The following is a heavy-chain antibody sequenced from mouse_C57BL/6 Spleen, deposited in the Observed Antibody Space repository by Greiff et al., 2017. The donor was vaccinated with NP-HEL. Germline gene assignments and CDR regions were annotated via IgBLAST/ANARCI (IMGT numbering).Heavy chain of an antibody. J-gene: IGHJ1*03. Sequence: QVQLQQSGAELVRPGASVTLSCTASGYTFTDYEMHWVKQTPVHGLEWIGAIDPETGGTAYNPKFKGKAILTADKSSSTASLELRSLTSDDSAVYCCTRPPPRVGFDGWGTGTTVTVSS. V-gene: IGHV1-15*01. D-gene: IGHD3-1*01. CDR3: TRPPPRVGFDG. CDR1: GYTFTDYE. CDR2: IDPETGGT.